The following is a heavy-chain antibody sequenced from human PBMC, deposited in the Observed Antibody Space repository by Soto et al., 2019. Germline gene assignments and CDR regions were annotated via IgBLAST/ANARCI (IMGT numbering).Heavy chain of an antibody. CDR2: ISWDGGST. CDR3: AKDLGRSSSAYYYYGMDV. V-gene: IGHV3-43*01. CDR1: GFTFDDYT. J-gene: IGHJ6*02. Sequence: GGSLRLSCAASGFTFDDYTMHWFRQAPGKGLEWVSLISWDGGSTYYADSVKGRFTISRDNSKNSLYLQMNSLRTEDTALYYCAKDLGRSSSAYYYYGMDVWGQGTTVTVSS. D-gene: IGHD6-6*01.